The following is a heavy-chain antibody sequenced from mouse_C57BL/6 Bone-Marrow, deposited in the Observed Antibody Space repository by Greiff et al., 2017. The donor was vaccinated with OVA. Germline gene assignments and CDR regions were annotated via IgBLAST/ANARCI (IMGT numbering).Heavy chain of an antibody. CDR3: TRDLDDGWTWFAY. CDR2: ISSGGDYI. J-gene: IGHJ3*01. V-gene: IGHV5-9-1*02. D-gene: IGHD2-3*01. Sequence: EVQGVESGEGLVKPGGSLKLSCAASGFTFSSYAMSWVRQTPEKRLEWVAYISSGGDYIYYADTVKGRFTISRDNARNTLYLQKRRLKSEDTAMYYCTRDLDDGWTWFAYWGQGTLVTVSA. CDR1: GFTFSSYA.